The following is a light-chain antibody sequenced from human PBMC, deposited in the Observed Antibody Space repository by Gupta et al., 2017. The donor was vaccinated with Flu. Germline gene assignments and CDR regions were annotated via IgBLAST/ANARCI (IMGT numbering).Light chain of an antibody. V-gene: IGKV3-15*01. CDR2: GAS. CDR1: QSISTI. J-gene: IGKJ5*01. CDR3: QQYNNWPIT. Sequence: EVVMTQSPATLSVSPGERATLSCRASQSISTILAWYQQKPGQAPRLLIYGASTRATGIPGRFSGSGSGTEFSLTISSLQSEDFAVYYCQQYNNWPITFGQGTRLEMK.